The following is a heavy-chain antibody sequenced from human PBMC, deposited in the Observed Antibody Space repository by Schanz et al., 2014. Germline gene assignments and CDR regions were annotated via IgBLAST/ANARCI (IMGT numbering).Heavy chain of an antibody. D-gene: IGHD2-2*02. CDR1: GGTFSTYT. CDR2: IIPILGIA. Sequence: QVQLVPSGAEVKKPGSSVKVSCKASGGTFSTYTISWVRQAPGQGLEWMGRIIPILGIANYAQKFQGRVTITADKSTSTTYMELTSLRSEDTAVYYCAGTYCSSTSCYTGYYYMDVWGKGTTVTVSS. CDR3: AGTYCSSTSCYTGYYYMDV. J-gene: IGHJ6*03. V-gene: IGHV1-69*02.